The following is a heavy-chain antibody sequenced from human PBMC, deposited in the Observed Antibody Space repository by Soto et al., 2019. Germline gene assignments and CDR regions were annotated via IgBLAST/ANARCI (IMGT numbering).Heavy chain of an antibody. CDR2: IVVGSGNT. CDR3: AADARNDYYDSSGYSI. Sequence: GASVKVSCKASGFTFTSSAVQWVRQARGQRLEWIGWIVVGSGNTNYAQKFQERVTITRDMSTSTAYMELSSLRSEDTAVYYCAADARNDYYDSSGYSIWGQGTLVTVSS. J-gene: IGHJ4*02. D-gene: IGHD3-22*01. V-gene: IGHV1-58*01. CDR1: GFTFTSSA.